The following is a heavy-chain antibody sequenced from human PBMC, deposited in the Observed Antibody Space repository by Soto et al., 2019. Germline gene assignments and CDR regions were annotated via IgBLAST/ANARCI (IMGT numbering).Heavy chain of an antibody. CDR3: AKDYGCNPGGAFDI. V-gene: IGHV3-30*18. CDR2: ISYDGSNK. D-gene: IGHD4-17*01. Sequence: GGSLRLSCAASGFTFSSYGMHWVRQAPGKGLEWVAVISYDGSNKYYADSVKGRFTISRDNSKNTLYLQMNSLRAEDTSVYYCAKDYGCNPGGAFDIWGQGTMVTV. CDR1: GFTFSSYG. J-gene: IGHJ3*02.